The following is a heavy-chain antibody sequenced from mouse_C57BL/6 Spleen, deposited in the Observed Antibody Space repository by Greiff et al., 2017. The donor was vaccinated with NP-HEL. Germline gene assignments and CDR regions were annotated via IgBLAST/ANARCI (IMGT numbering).Heavy chain of an antibody. CDR3: ARCDYYGSSGFDY. CDR1: GYTFTSYW. D-gene: IGHD1-1*01. Sequence: VQLQQPGAELVRPGSSVKLSCKASGYTFTSYWMHWVKQRPIQGLEWIGNIDPSDSETHYNQKFKDKATLTVDKSSSTAYMQLSSLTSEDSAVYYCARCDYYGSSGFDYWGQGTTLTVSS. CDR2: IDPSDSET. J-gene: IGHJ2*01. V-gene: IGHV1-52*01.